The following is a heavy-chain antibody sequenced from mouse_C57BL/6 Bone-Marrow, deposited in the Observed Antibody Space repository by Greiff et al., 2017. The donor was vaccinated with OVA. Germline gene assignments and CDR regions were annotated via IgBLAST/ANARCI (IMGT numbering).Heavy chain of an antibody. CDR2: INYDGSST. V-gene: IGHV5-16*01. D-gene: IGHD2-3*01. CDR3: ARSDGYYLDY. J-gene: IGHJ2*01. Sequence: EVKLMESEGGLVQPGSSMKLSCTASGFTFSDYYMAWVRQVPEKGLEWVANINYDGSSTYYLDSLKSRFIISRDNAKNILYLQMSSLKSEDTATYYCARSDGYYLDYWGQGTTLTVSS. CDR1: GFTFSDYY.